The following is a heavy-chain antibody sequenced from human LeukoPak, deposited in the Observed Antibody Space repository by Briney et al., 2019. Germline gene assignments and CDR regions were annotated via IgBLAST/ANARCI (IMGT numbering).Heavy chain of an antibody. CDR3: ARLHGRPSMAPLRRKDEYYFDY. CDR2: IYYSGST. CDR1: GGSISSSIYY. V-gene: IGHV4-39*07. Sequence: SETLSLTCTVSGGSISSSIYYWGWIRQPPGKGLEGIGSIYYSGSTYYNPSLKSRVTISVDTSKNQFSLKLTPVTAADTAVYYCARLHGRPSMAPLRRKDEYYFDYWGQGTLVTVSS. J-gene: IGHJ4*02. D-gene: IGHD6-6*01.